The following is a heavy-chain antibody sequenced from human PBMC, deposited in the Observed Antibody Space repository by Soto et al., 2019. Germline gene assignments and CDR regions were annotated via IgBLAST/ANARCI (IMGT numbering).Heavy chain of an antibody. Sequence: GGSLRLSCAASGFTFSSYAMSWVRQAPGKGLEWVSAISGSGGSTYYADSVKGRFTIPRDNSKNTLYLQMNSLRAEDTAVYYCAKGDYDFWSGYFDYWGQGTLVTVSS. CDR3: AKGDYDFWSGYFDY. D-gene: IGHD3-3*01. CDR1: GFTFSSYA. CDR2: ISGSGGST. V-gene: IGHV3-23*01. J-gene: IGHJ4*02.